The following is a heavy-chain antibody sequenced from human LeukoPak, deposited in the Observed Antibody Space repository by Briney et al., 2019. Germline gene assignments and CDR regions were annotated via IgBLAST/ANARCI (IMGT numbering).Heavy chain of an antibody. Sequence: GASVKVSCKASGGTFSSYAISWVRQAPGQGLEWMGGIIPIFGTANYAQKFQGRVTITTDESTSTAYMELSSLRSEDTAVYYCARGYGYGGNSHAFDIWGQGTMVTVSS. CDR1: GGTFSSYA. V-gene: IGHV1-69*05. CDR3: ARGYGYGGNSHAFDI. D-gene: IGHD4-23*01. CDR2: IIPIFGTA. J-gene: IGHJ3*02.